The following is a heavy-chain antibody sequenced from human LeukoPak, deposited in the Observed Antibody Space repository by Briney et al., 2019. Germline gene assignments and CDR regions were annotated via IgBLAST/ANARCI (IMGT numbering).Heavy chain of an antibody. CDR3: ARAYYYDSSGYYFSVGQLYYFDY. J-gene: IGHJ4*02. CDR2: INHSGST. V-gene: IGHV4-34*01. Sequence: SETLSLTCAVYGGSFSGYYWSWIRQPPGKGLEWIGEINHSGSTNYNPSLKSRVTISVDTSKNQFSLKLSSVTAADTAVYYCARAYYYDSSGYYFSVGQLYYFDYWGQGTLVTVSS. D-gene: IGHD3-22*01. CDR1: GGSFSGYY.